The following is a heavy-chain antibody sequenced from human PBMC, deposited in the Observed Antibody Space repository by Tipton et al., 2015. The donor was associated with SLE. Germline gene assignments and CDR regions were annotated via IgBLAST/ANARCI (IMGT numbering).Heavy chain of an antibody. D-gene: IGHD2-2*01. CDR3: ARDRCSRTSCENWFDP. J-gene: IGHJ5*02. Sequence: SLRLSCAASGFTFSSYSMNWVRQAPGKGLEWVSSISKSSSYIYYADSVKGRFTISRDNAKNSLYLQMNSLRAEDTAVYYCARDRCSRTSCENWFDPWGQGTLVTVSS. V-gene: IGHV3-21*01. CDR1: GFTFSSYS. CDR2: ISKSSSYI.